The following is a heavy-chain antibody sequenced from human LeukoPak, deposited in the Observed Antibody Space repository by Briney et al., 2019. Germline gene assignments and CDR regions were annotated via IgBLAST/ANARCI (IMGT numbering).Heavy chain of an antibody. CDR3: ASLYYGDTHFDY. Sequence: ASVKVSCKASGYTFTGYYMHWVRPAPGQGLEWMGWINSNSGGTNYAQKFQGRVTMTRDTSISTAYMELSRLRSDDTAVYYCASLYYGDTHFDYWGQGTLVTVSS. D-gene: IGHD4-17*01. V-gene: IGHV1-2*02. CDR2: INSNSGGT. CDR1: GYTFTGYY. J-gene: IGHJ4*02.